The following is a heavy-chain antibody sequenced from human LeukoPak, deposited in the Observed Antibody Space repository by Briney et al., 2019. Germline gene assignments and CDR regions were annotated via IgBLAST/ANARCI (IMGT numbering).Heavy chain of an antibody. J-gene: IGHJ6*02. V-gene: IGHV3-11*05. CDR2: ISSSSSDT. CDR1: EFSFSDYY. CDR3: ARGHHGTEA. Sequence: PSGSLSLSCAAYEFSFSDYYMSWIRQAPGKGLEWVSYISSSSSDTDYADSVKGRFTISRDNAKNSLFLQMSSLRAEDTAVYYCARGHHGTEAWGRGTPVTVSS.